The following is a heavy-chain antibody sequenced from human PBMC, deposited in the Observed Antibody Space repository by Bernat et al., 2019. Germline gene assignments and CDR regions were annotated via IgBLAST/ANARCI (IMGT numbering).Heavy chain of an antibody. CDR2: ISSSSSTI. CDR1: GFTFSSYS. CDR3: ARDLVVVVPAQASLRYYYYGMDV. V-gene: IGHV3-48*01. D-gene: IGHD2-2*01. Sequence: EVQLVESGGGLVQPGGSLRLSCVASGFTFSSYSMNWVRQAPGKGLEWVSYISSSSSTIYYADSVKGRFTISRDNAKNSLYLQMNSLRAEDTAVYYCARDLVVVVPAQASLRYYYYGMDVWGQGTTVTVSS. J-gene: IGHJ6*02.